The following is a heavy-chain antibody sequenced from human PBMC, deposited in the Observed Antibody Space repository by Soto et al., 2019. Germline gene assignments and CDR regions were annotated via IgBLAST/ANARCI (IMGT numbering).Heavy chain of an antibody. V-gene: IGHV4-30-2*01. D-gene: IGHD6-6*01. CDR2: IYHSGST. J-gene: IGHJ6*02. CDR1: GGSISSGGYS. CDR3: ARGLSEYSSSSPYYYYGMDV. Sequence: PSETLSLTCAVSGGSISSGGYSWSWIRHPPGKGLEWIGYIYHSGSTYYNPSLKSRVTISVDRSKNQFSLKLSSVTAADTAVYYCARGLSEYSSSSPYYYYGMDVWGQGTTVTVSS.